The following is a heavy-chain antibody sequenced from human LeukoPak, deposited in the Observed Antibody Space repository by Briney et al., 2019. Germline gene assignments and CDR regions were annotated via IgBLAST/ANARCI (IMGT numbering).Heavy chain of an antibody. CDR2: IYYSGST. J-gene: IGHJ4*02. Sequence: SETLSLTCTVSGGSISSSSYYWGWIRQPPGKGLEWIGSIYYSGSTYYNPSLESRVTISVDTSKNQFSLKLSSVTAADTAVYYCASHLGYCSGGSCFTFDYWGQGTLVTVSS. CDR1: GGSISSSSYY. CDR3: ASHLGYCSGGSCFTFDY. V-gene: IGHV4-39*01. D-gene: IGHD2-15*01.